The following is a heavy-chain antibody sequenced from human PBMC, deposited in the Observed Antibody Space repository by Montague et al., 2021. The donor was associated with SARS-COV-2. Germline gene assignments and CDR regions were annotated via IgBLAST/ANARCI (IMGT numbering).Heavy chain of an antibody. Sequence: SLRLSCAASGFTFGDYARHWVRQTPAKGLEWVSGISWNSGSRGYADSVKGRFTIYRDNAKNSLYLQMNSLRTEDTAFYYCAKDYYFGAFDIWGQGTMVTVSS. CDR2: ISWNSGSR. D-gene: IGHD3-10*01. CDR1: GFTFGDYA. J-gene: IGHJ3*02. V-gene: IGHV3-9*01. CDR3: AKDYYFGAFDI.